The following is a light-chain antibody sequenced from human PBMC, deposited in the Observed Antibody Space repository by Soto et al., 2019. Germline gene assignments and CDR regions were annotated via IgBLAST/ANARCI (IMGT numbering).Light chain of an antibody. CDR2: GTS. J-gene: IGKJ2*01. CDR3: QQSGGSVHYT. Sequence: EIVLTQSPGTLSLSPGERATLSCRASQSVSSGFLNWYQQKPGQAPRLLIYGTSSRATGIPDRFNGGGSGTDFTLTISRLEPEDFAVYYCQQSGGSVHYTFGQGTKLEIK. CDR1: QSVSSGF. V-gene: IGKV3-20*01.